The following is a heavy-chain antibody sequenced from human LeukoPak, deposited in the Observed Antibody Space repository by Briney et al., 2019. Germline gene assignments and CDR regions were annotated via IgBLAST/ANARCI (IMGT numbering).Heavy chain of an antibody. J-gene: IGHJ4*02. D-gene: IGHD3-3*01. CDR1: GGSISSGGYY. V-gene: IGHV4-31*03. CDR2: IYYSGST. Sequence: PSETLSLTCTVSGGSISSGGYYWSWIRQHPGKGLEWIGYIYYSGSTYYNPSLKSRVTISVDTSKNQFSLKLSSVTAADTAVYYCARRDDDFWSGYYSFFDYWGQGTLVTVSS. CDR3: ARRDDDFWSGYYSFFDY.